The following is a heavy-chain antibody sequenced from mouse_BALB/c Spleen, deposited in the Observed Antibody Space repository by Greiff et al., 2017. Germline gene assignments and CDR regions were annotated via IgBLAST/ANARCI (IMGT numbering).Heavy chain of an antibody. D-gene: IGHD2-4*01. CDR3: ARARRDYDGAWFAY. Sequence: VQLQQSGAELVRPGALVKLSCKASGFNIKDYYMHWVKQRPEQGLEWIGWIDPENGNTIYDPKFQGKASITADTSSNTAYLQLSSLTSEDTAVYYCARARRDYDGAWFAYWGQGTLVTVSA. CDR2: IDPENGNT. J-gene: IGHJ3*01. V-gene: IGHV14-1*02. CDR1: GFNIKDYY.